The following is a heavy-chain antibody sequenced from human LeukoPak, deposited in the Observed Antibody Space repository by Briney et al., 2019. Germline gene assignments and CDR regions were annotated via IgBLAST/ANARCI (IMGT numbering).Heavy chain of an antibody. CDR2: INSVGSST. J-gene: IGHJ4*02. Sequence: QPGGSLRLSCAASGFTFSSYWMHWVRQAPGKGLVGVSRINSVGSSTSYADSVKGRFTISRDNAKNTLYLQMNSLRAEDTAVYYCAREKQTTYYYDSSGYHPWRLWGQGTLVTVSS. CDR1: GFTFSSYW. D-gene: IGHD3-22*01. V-gene: IGHV3-74*01. CDR3: AREKQTTYYYDSSGYHPWRL.